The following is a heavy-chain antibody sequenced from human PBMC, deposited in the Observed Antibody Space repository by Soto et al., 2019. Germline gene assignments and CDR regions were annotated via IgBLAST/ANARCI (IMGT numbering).Heavy chain of an antibody. D-gene: IGHD6-13*01. Sequence: KTSETVSLTVAVDGRSFIGDYWSWIRQPPGKGLEWIGEINHSGSTNYNPSLKSRVTISVDTSKNQFSLKLSSVTAADTAVYYCARVTAAAGTPDYWGQGTPVTVSS. CDR3: ARVTAAAGTPDY. J-gene: IGHJ4*02. V-gene: IGHV4-34*01. CDR1: GRSFIGDY. CDR2: INHSGST.